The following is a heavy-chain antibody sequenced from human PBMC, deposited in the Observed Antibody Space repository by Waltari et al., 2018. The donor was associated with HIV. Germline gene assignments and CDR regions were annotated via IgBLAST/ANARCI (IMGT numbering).Heavy chain of an antibody. CDR3: ATARSTYYDTGGYFDY. J-gene: IGHJ4*02. V-gene: IGHV5-51*03. D-gene: IGHD3-22*01. CDR1: GYSFTSHC. Sequence: EVQLVQSGAEVKKPGESLKISCKASGYSFTSHCSGWVRPMPGKGLEWMGIIYPGDSDTRYTPSFQGQVTISADKSISTAYLQWSSLKASDTAMYYCATARSTYYDTGGYFDYWGQGTLVTVSS. CDR2: IYPGDSDT.